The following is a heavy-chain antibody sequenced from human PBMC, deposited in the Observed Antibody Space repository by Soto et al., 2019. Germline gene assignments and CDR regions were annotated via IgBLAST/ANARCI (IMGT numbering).Heavy chain of an antibody. D-gene: IGHD3-9*01. J-gene: IGHJ4*02. Sequence: ASVKVSCKASGGTFSSYTISWVRQAPGQGLEWMGRIIPILGIANYAQKFQGRVTITADKSTSTAYMELSSLRSEDTAVYYCARGYYDILTGYYDPVYYFDYWGQGTLVTVSS. CDR2: IIPILGIA. CDR1: GGTFSSYT. CDR3: ARGYYDILTGYYDPVYYFDY. V-gene: IGHV1-69*02.